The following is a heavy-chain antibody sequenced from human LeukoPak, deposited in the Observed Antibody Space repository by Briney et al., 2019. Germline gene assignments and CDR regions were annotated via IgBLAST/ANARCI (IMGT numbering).Heavy chain of an antibody. CDR3: ARAPSEIGGYYPEYFRH. D-gene: IGHD3-22*01. V-gene: IGHV3-74*01. CDR1: GFTFSTYW. J-gene: IGHJ1*01. CDR2: TKSDGST. Sequence: GGSLRLSCAASGFTFSTYWMHWVRQAPGKGLVWVSRTKSDGSTNYADSVKGRFTISRDNAKNTVSLQMNSLRAEGTGVYYCARAPSEIGGYYPEYFRHWGQGTLVTVSS.